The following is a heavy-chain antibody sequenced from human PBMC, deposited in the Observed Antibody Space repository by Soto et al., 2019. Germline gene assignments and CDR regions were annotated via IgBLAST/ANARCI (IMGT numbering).Heavy chain of an antibody. Sequence: QVQLQESGPGLVKPSQTLSLTCTVSGGSISSGGYYWSWIRQHPGKGLAWIGYIYYSGSTYYNPSLKSRVTISVDTSKNQFSLKLSSVTAADTAVYYCARQSSGCSSTSCHYYYYGMDVWGQGTTVTVSS. CDR2: IYYSGST. CDR1: GGSISSGGYY. J-gene: IGHJ6*02. D-gene: IGHD2-2*01. CDR3: ARQSSGCSSTSCHYYYYGMDV. V-gene: IGHV4-31*03.